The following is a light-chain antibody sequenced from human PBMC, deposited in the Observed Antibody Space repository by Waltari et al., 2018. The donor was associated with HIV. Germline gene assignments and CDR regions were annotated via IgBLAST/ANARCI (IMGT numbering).Light chain of an antibody. V-gene: IGKV3-20*01. CDR3: QQYGTSPPMYA. CDR2: GAS. J-gene: IGKJ2*01. Sequence: SPGERATLSCRATQSVSSSYLAWYQRKPGQAPRLLIYGASNRATGIPDRFSGSGSGTDFTLTISRLEPEDFAVYYCQQYGTSPPMYAFGQGTKLEIK. CDR1: QSVSSSY.